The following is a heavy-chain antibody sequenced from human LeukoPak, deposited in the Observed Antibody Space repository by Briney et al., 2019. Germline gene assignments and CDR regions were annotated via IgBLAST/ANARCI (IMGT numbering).Heavy chain of an antibody. V-gene: IGHV3-48*03. J-gene: IGHJ4*02. CDR2: ISSSGSTI. CDR1: GFTFSSYE. CDR3: ARDADAGTWDY. D-gene: IGHD6-13*01. Sequence: GGSLRLSCAASGFTFSSYEMNWVRQAPGKGLEWVSYISSSGSTIYYADSVKGRFTISRDNAKNSLYLQMNSLRAEDTAVYYCARDADAGTWDYWGQGTLVTVSS.